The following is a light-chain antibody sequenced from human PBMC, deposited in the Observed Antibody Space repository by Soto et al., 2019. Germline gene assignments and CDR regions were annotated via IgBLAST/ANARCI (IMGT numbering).Light chain of an antibody. Sequence: SYELTQPPSVSVAPGQTARVTCGGKNIGSKSVHWYQQKPGQAPVLVVYDDSDRPSGIPERFSGSNSGDTATLTITRVEAVDEADYYCQVCDTTSDRLSVEFGGGTKVTVL. CDR3: QVCDTTSDRLSVE. J-gene: IGLJ2*01. V-gene: IGLV3-21*02. CDR1: NIGSKS. CDR2: DDS.